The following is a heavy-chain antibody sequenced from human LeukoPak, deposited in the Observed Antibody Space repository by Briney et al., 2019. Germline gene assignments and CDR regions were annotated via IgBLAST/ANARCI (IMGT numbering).Heavy chain of an antibody. V-gene: IGHV4-31*03. Sequence: SETLSLTCTVSGGSISSVGYYWSWIRQHPGKGLEWIGYIYYTGSTYYNPSLESRVTISVDTSKNQFSLKVRSVTAADTAAYYCASDFASGRDGPFGYCGQGALVTASS. CDR2: IYYTGST. CDR3: ASDFASGRDGPFGY. J-gene: IGHJ4*02. CDR1: GGSISSVGYY. D-gene: IGHD3-16*01.